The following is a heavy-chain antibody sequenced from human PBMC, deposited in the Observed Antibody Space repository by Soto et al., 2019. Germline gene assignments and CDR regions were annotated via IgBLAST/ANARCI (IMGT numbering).Heavy chain of an antibody. CDR3: VRDGFYNYFDS. V-gene: IGHV3-33*01. CDR2: MYYDGTKQ. Sequence: QVQLVESGGGVVQPGTSLRLSCAASGFSLIRNAMHWIRQAPGKGLEWVATMYYDGTKQYYTDSVKGRFTVSRDVSRNTLYLQMNSLRVEDTAVYYCVRDGFYNYFDSWGQGTLVIVSS. D-gene: IGHD4-4*01. CDR1: GFSLIRNA. J-gene: IGHJ4*02.